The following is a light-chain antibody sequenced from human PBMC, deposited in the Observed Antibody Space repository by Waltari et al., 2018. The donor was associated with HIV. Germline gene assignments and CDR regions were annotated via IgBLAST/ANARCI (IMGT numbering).Light chain of an antibody. CDR2: KAS. V-gene: IGLV3-25*03. J-gene: IGLJ3*02. CDR3: QSADSSGTYWV. Sequence: HELTQPPSVSVSPGQTAKITCSGAALSDQYGYWYQQKSGQAPVVLIYKASERPSGVPDRFFGSSSGTTVTLFISGVQAEDEADYYCQSADSSGTYWVFGGGTKLTVL. CDR1: ALSDQY.